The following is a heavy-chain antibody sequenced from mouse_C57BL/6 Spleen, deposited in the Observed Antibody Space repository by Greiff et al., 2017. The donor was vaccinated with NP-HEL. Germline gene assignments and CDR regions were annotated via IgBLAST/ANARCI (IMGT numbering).Heavy chain of an antibody. CDR1: GYTFTSYW. D-gene: IGHD1-1*01. CDR3: ARRTISPYYFDY. V-gene: IGHV1-69*01. J-gene: IGHJ2*01. CDR2: IDPSDSYT. Sequence: VQLQQPGAELVMPGASAKLSCKASGYTFTSYWMHWVKQRPGQGLEWIGEIDPSDSYTNYNQKFKGKSTLTVDKSSSTAYMQLSSLTSEDSAVYYCARRTISPYYFDYWGQGTTLTVSS.